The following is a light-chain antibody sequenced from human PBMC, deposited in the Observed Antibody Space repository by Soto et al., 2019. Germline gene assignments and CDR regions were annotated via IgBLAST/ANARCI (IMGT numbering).Light chain of an antibody. CDR3: QQYNNWPAWT. J-gene: IGKJ1*01. CDR1: QSVSSN. V-gene: IGKV3-15*01. Sequence: EIVMTQSPATLSVSPGERATLSCRASQSVSSNLAWYQQKPGQAPRLLIYGASTRATGIPARFSGSGSGTDFTLTFSSLQSEDFAVYYCQQYNNWPAWTFGQGTKV. CDR2: GAS.